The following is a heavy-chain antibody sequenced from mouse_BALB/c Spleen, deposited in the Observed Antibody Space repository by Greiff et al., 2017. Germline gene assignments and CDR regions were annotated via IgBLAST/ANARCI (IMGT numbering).Heavy chain of an antibody. CDR1: GYTFSSYW. D-gene: IGHD2-2*01. CDR3: AVWLRRGGY. J-gene: IGHJ4*01. Sequence: VQLQQSGAELMKPGASVKISCKATGYTFSSYWIEWVKQRPGHGLEWIGEILPGSGSTNYNEKFKGKATFTADTSSNTAYMQLSSLTSEDSAVYYCAVWLRRGGYWGQGTSVTVSS. CDR2: ILPGSGST. V-gene: IGHV1-9*01.